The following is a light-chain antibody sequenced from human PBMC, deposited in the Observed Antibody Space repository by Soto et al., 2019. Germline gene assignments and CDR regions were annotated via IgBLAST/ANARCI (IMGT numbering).Light chain of an antibody. J-gene: IGKJ2*01. Sequence: EIVVTQSPATLSVSPGERATLSCRASQSVSSKLAWYQQKPGQAPRLLIYGASTRATGIPARFSGSGSGTEFTLTISSLQSEDLAVYYCQQYKKWYTFGQGTKLEIK. CDR3: QQYKKWYT. CDR2: GAS. CDR1: QSVSSK. V-gene: IGKV3-15*01.